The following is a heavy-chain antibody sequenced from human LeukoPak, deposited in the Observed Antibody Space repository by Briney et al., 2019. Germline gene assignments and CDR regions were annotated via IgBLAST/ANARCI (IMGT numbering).Heavy chain of an antibody. CDR2: ISTYNGNS. J-gene: IGHJ4*02. Sequence: ASVKVSCKASGYTFTIYSINWVRQAPGQGLEWMGWISTYNGNSNYAQKLQGRVTITTDTSTSTAYMELRSLRSDDTAMYYCAKDRWRDGSSSFDNWGQGTLVTVSS. D-gene: IGHD6-6*01. CDR1: GYTFTIYS. V-gene: IGHV1-18*01. CDR3: AKDRWRDGSSSFDN.